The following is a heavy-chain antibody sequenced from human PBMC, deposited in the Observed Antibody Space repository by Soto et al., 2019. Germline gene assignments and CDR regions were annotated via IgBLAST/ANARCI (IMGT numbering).Heavy chain of an antibody. V-gene: IGHV4-61*01. CDR2: IHHTGST. CDR3: ARIWFDGDSGFYVFDY. J-gene: IGHJ4*02. Sequence: QVQLQESGPGLVKPSETLSLTCTVSGGSVSSGSYYWSWIRQPPGKGLEWIGYIHHTGSTNYNPSLKSRVTLSVDPPQNQFSLQLSSVTAADTAVFYCARIWFDGDSGFYVFDYWGQGTLVTVSS. CDR1: GGSVSSGSYY. D-gene: IGHD3-22*01.